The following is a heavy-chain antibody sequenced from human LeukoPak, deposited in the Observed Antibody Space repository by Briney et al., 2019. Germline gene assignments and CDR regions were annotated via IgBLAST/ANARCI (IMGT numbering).Heavy chain of an antibody. CDR3: AIGSYPCQY. CDR2: IYYSGSP. D-gene: IGHD3-10*01. J-gene: IGHJ4*02. Sequence: PSETLSLTCTVSGGSISSDYWSWIRRPPGKGLEWLGYIYYSGSPTYNPPLKSRVTISVDTSKNQFSLKLSSVTAADTAVYYCAIGSYPCQYWGQGTLVTVSS. V-gene: IGHV4-59*01. CDR1: GGSISSDY.